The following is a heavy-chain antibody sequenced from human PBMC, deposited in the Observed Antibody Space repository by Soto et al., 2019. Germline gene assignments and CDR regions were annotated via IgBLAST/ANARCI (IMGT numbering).Heavy chain of an antibody. D-gene: IGHD3-16*02. CDR1: GASISSGYY. J-gene: IGHJ4*02. Sequence: QVQLQESGPGLVKPSQTLSLTCTVSGASISSGYYWTWIRQHPGKGLEWIGYIYYNGNTFYNPSLKRRMTISLDTSKTQFSLKLSSVTAADAAVYYCARALRSYYFDYWGQGTLVTVSS. CDR2: IYYNGNT. CDR3: ARALRSYYFDY. V-gene: IGHV4-31*03.